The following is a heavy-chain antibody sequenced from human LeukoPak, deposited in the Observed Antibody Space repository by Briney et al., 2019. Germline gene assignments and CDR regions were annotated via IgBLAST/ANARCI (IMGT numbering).Heavy chain of an antibody. J-gene: IGHJ3*01. CDR2: IYTSGST. CDR1: GGSISSYY. V-gene: IGHV4-4*07. D-gene: IGHD2-2*01. Sequence: PSETLSLTCTVSGGSISSYYWSWIRQPAGKGLEWIGRIYTSGSTNYNPSLKSRVTMSVDTSRNQFSLKLSSVTAADTAVYYCAKDMPGPNDAFDVWGQGTMVTVSS. CDR3: AKDMPGPNDAFDV.